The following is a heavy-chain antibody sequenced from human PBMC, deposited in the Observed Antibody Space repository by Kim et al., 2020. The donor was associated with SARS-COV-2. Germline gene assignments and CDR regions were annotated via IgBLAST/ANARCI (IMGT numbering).Heavy chain of an antibody. CDR3: ARIGDY. D-gene: IGHD2-15*01. Sequence: YPGDSETRNSPSFQGKVTISADKSISTAYLQWSSLKASDTAMYYCARIGDYWGQGTLVTVSS. J-gene: IGHJ4*02. CDR2: YPGDSET. V-gene: IGHV5-51*01.